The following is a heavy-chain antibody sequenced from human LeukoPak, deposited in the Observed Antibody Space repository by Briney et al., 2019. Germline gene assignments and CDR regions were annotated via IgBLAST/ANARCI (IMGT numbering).Heavy chain of an antibody. J-gene: IGHJ3*02. D-gene: IGHD6-13*01. Sequence: GGSLRLSCAASGFTFDDYGMSWVRQAQGKGLEWVSGINWNGGSTGYADSVKGRFTISRDNAKNSLYLQMNSLRAEDTALYYCARGGVSSSWYSDAFDIWGQGTMVTVSS. CDR3: ARGGVSSSWYSDAFDI. CDR2: INWNGGST. CDR1: GFTFDDYG. V-gene: IGHV3-20*04.